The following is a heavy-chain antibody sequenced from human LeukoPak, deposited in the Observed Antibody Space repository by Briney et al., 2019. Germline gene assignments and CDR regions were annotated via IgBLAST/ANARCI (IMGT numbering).Heavy chain of an antibody. Sequence: GGSLRLSCAASGFTFSSYAMSWVRQAPGKGLEWVSGISGSGGSTYYADSVKGRFTISRDNSKNTLSLQMNSLRAEGTAVYYCAKDNYYDSSGYYGEYFQHWGQGTLVTVSS. D-gene: IGHD3-22*01. J-gene: IGHJ1*01. CDR2: ISGSGGST. CDR3: AKDNYYDSSGYYGEYFQH. CDR1: GFTFSSYA. V-gene: IGHV3-23*01.